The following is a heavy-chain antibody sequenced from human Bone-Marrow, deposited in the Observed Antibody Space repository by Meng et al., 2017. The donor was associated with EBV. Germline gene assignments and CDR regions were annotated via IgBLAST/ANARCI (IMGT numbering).Heavy chain of an antibody. CDR1: GWSFSGYY. V-gene: IGHV4-34*01. CDR3: ARQVGPGSVRAYYFDY. J-gene: IGHJ4*02. Sequence: QVRRQQGGEGLFKPSETLSLTCAVYGWSFSGYYRSWIRQPPGKGLEWIGEINHSGSTNYNPSLKSRVTISVDTSKNHFSLNLTSVTAADTALYYCARQVGPGSVRAYYFDYWGRGTLVTVSS. CDR2: INHSGST. D-gene: IGHD5/OR15-5a*01.